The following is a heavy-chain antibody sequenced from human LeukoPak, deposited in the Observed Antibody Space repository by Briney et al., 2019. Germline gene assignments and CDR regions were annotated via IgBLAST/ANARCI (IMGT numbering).Heavy chain of an antibody. CDR2: ISGSGGST. D-gene: IGHD2-2*01. CDR1: GFTFSSYA. CDR3: AXDYXXXSSXSCYSTPXAXDI. V-gene: IGHV3-23*01. J-gene: IGHJ3*02. Sequence: GGSLRLSCAASGFTFSSYAMSWVRQAPGKGLEWVSAISGSGGSTYYADSVKGRFTIARDNSKNRLYLQMNSLRAEDTAVYYXAXDYXXXSSXSCYSTPXAXDIWGQXXXVTV.